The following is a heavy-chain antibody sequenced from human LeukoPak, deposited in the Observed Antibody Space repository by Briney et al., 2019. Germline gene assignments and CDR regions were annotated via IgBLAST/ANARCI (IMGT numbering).Heavy chain of an antibody. J-gene: IGHJ5*01. Sequence: ASVTVSCKATGYTFTGYYLHWLRPAHGQGRAWLGCVNPNSGDTNYAQKFQGSVTMTRDTSISTVYMELSRLRSDDTAVYYCARASGSYWWFDSWGQGTLVTVSS. V-gene: IGHV1-2*02. CDR2: VNPNSGDT. CDR3: ARASGSYWWFDS. CDR1: GYTFTGYY. D-gene: IGHD1-26*01.